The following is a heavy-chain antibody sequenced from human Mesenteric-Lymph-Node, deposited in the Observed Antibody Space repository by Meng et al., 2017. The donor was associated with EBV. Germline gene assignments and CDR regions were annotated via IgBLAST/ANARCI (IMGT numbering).Heavy chain of an antibody. D-gene: IGHD5-24*01. CDR3: AXGGLXDGSPIDY. CDR2: VIPTFRAP. J-gene: IGHJ4*02. Sequence: GAEEKSPGSAVKCCCKASGGTFRNYAISWVRQAPGQGLEWMGGVIPTFRAPNYAQRFQGRVTITADESSSTAYMELRSLXXXXXAXXXCAXGGLXDGSPIDYWGQGTLVTVSX. CDR1: GGTFRNYA. V-gene: IGHV1-69*01.